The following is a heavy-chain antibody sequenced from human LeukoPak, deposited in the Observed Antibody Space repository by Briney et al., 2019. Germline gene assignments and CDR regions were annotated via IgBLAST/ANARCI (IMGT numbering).Heavy chain of an antibody. J-gene: IGHJ6*03. CDR2: IYPVDSDT. D-gene: IGHD3-3*01. CDR3: FRSAHYDFWGGLSYYYYYMDV. Sequence: GESLKISCKGSRYNLSSYWIGSVRQMPGKGLEWMGIIYPVDSDTRYSPSFQGQVTISSDKSISTAYLQWSSLKASDTALYHCFRSAHYDFWGGLSYYYYYMDVWGKGTTVTVSS. V-gene: IGHV5-51*01. CDR1: RYNLSSYW.